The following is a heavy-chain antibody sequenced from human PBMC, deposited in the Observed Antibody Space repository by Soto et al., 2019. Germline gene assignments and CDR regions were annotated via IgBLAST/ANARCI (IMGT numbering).Heavy chain of an antibody. CDR1: GYTFTAYY. J-gene: IGHJ5*02. CDR3: ARIGVFVRELVA. V-gene: IGHV1-2*02. D-gene: IGHD1-7*01. Sequence: QVQLVQSGAEVKKPGASVKVSCKASGYTFTAYYMHWVRQAPGQGLEWMGWINPNSGVTSYAQKFQDRVTMTRDTSISTAYMELDRLKSDDTAVYYCARIGVFVRELVAWGQGTLVTVSS. CDR2: INPNSGVT.